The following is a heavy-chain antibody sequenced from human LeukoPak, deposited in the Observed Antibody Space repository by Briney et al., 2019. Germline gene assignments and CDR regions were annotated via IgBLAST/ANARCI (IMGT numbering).Heavy chain of an antibody. CDR2: IYYSGST. Sequence: SETLSLTCTVSGGSISSYYWSWIRQPPRKGLEWIGYIYYSGSTNYNPSLKSRVTISVDTSKNQFSLKLSSVTAADTAVYYRARDINGFDPWGQGTLVTVSS. V-gene: IGHV4-59*01. CDR3: ARDINGFDP. CDR1: GGSISSYY. J-gene: IGHJ5*02.